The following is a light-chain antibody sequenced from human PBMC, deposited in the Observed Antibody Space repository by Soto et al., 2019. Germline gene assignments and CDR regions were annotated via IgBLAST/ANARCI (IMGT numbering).Light chain of an antibody. CDR1: QSVLYSSNNKNY. J-gene: IGKJ4*01. Sequence: DIVMTQSPDSLAVSLGERATINCKSSQSVLYSSNNKNYLAWYQQKPGQPPKLLIYWASTRESGVPDRFSGSGSGTDFTLTISSLQAEDVAVYCCQQYYSTRVFGGGTKVEIK. CDR2: WAS. V-gene: IGKV4-1*01. CDR3: QQYYSTRV.